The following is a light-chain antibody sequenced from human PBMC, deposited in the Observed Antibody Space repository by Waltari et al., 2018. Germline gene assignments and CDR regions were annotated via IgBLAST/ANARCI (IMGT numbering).Light chain of an antibody. CDR1: QSAWTY. CDR2: AAS. CDR3: QQYNEWPPWT. J-gene: IGKJ1*01. Sequence: EIVMTQSPATLSLSPGERAALSCRASQSAWTYLAWYQHKPGQPPRLLIFAASTRATGVPARFSASGSGTEFTLTISNLQSEDFATYYCQQYNEWPPWTFGQGTKVEIK. V-gene: IGKV3-15*01.